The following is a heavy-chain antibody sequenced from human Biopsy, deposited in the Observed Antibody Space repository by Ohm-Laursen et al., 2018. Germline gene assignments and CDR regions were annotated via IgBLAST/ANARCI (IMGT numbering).Heavy chain of an antibody. Sequence: SETLSLTCTVSGGSLSSYSWSWIRQPAGKGLERIGQIYTSGITNYNPSLKSRVTMSVDTSKNKFSLRVSSVTAADTAFYFCARGGGDHFDNNGRAVAFDVWGPGTRVTVSS. CDR2: IYTSGIT. J-gene: IGHJ3*01. V-gene: IGHV4-4*07. D-gene: IGHD3-22*01. CDR3: ARGGGDHFDNNGRAVAFDV. CDR1: GGSLSSYS.